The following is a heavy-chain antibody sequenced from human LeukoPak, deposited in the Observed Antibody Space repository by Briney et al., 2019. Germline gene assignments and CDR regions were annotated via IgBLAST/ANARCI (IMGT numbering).Heavy chain of an antibody. Sequence: GGSLRLSCAASGFTFSSYAMSWVRQAPGKGLEWVSAISGSGGTTYYADSVKGRFTISRDNSKNTLYLQMNSLRAEDTAVYYCAKDMCSGYYGGFDYWGQGTLVTVSS. V-gene: IGHV3-23*01. D-gene: IGHD3-22*01. CDR3: AKDMCSGYYGGFDY. CDR2: ISGSGGTT. CDR1: GFTFSSYA. J-gene: IGHJ4*02.